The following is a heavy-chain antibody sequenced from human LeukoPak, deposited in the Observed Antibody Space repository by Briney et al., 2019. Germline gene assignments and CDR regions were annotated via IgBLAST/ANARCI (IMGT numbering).Heavy chain of an antibody. V-gene: IGHV3-7*03. CDR1: GFTFSSYW. CDR2: IQQDGSEK. Sequence: PGGSLRLSCAASGFTFSSYWMSWVRQAPGKGLEWVANIQQDGSEKSYVDSVKGRFTISRDNAKNSLYLQMNSLRAEDTAVYYCARLSRIDSSGWYSSSSDAFDIWGQGTMVTVSS. J-gene: IGHJ3*02. CDR3: ARLSRIDSSGWYSSSSDAFDI. D-gene: IGHD6-19*01.